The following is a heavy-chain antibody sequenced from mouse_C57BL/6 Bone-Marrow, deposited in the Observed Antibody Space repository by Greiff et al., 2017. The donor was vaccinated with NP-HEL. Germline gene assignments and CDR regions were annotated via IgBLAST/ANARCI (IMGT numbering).Heavy chain of an antibody. J-gene: IGHJ1*03. CDR3: ARDFYYGSSWYFDV. CDR1: GYTFTSYW. D-gene: IGHD1-1*01. Sequence: VQLQQSGAELVKPGASVKLSCKASGYTFTSYWMHWVKQRPGQGLEWIGMIHPNSGSTNYNEKFKSKATLTVDKSSSTAYMQLSSLTSEDSAVYYCARDFYYGSSWYFDVWGTGTTVTVSS. V-gene: IGHV1-64*01. CDR2: IHPNSGST.